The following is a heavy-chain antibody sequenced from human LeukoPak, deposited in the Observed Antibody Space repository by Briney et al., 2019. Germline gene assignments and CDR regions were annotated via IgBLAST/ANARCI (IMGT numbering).Heavy chain of an antibody. V-gene: IGHV6-1*01. J-gene: IGHJ5*02. CDR2: TYYRSKWYN. CDR1: GDSVSSNSAA. D-gene: IGHD3-22*01. CDR3: ARDSPYYDSSGANWFDP. Sequence: SQTLSLTCAISGDSVSSNSAAWNWIRQSPSRGLEWLGRTYYRSKWYNDYAVSEKSRITINPDTSKNQFSLQLNSVTPEDTAVYYCARDSPYYDSSGANWFDPWGQGTLVTVSS.